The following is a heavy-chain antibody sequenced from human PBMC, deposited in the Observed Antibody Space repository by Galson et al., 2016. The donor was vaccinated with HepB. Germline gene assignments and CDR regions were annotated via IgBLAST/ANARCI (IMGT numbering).Heavy chain of an antibody. Sequence: SLRLSCAASGFTFSRYSMNWVRQAPGKGLEWISYIIRDSSVIFYSDSVKGRFTISRDNANNSVFLQMNSLRNEDTAVYYCTRDGANGHQNDWGRGTLVTVSS. CDR1: GFTFSRYS. J-gene: IGHJ4*02. V-gene: IGHV3-48*02. D-gene: IGHD4/OR15-4a*01. CDR2: IIRDSSVI. CDR3: TRDGANGHQND.